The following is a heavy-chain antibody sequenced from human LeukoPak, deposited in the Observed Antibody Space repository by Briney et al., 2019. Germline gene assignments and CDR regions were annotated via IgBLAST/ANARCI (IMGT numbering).Heavy chain of an antibody. CDR2: IYTSGDT. J-gene: IGHJ4*02. CDR3: ARVHDSSGFYDFDH. D-gene: IGHD3-22*01. CDR1: GFIVSSNY. V-gene: IGHV3-53*01. Sequence: GGSLRLSCAASGFIVSSNYMSWVRQAPGKGLEWVSVIYTSGDTYYADSVKGRFTISRDNYKNTLDLQMNSLRAEGTAVYYCARVHDSSGFYDFDHWGQGTLVTVSS.